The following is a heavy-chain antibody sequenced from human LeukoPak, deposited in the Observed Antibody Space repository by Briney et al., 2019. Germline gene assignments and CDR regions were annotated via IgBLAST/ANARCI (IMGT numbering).Heavy chain of an antibody. Sequence: ETLSLTCTVSGGSISSSSCYWGWIRQPPGKGLEWIGSIYYSGSTYYNPSLKSRVTISVDTSKNQFSLKLSSVTAADTALYYCARLSTATPHAFDIWGQGTMVTVSS. CDR3: ARLSTATPHAFDI. CDR2: IYYSGST. J-gene: IGHJ3*02. D-gene: IGHD4-17*01. CDR1: GGSISSSSCY. V-gene: IGHV4-39*01.